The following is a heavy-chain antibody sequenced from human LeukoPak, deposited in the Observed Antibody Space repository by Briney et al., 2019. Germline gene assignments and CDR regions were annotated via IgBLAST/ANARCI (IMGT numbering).Heavy chain of an antibody. J-gene: IGHJ4*02. CDR3: ARGRDYDFWSGYQAY. CDR2: IYSGGST. Sequence: GGSLRLSCAASGFTVSNNYMSWVRQAPGKGLEWVSVIYSGGSTYYADSVKGRFTISRDNSKNTLYLQMNSLRAEDTAVYYCARGRDYDFWSGYQAYWGQGTLVTVSS. V-gene: IGHV3-53*01. CDR1: GFTVSNNY. D-gene: IGHD3-3*01.